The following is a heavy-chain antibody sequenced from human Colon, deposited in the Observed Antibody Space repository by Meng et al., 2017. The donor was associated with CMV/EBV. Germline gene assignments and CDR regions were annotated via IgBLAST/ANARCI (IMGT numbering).Heavy chain of an antibody. CDR2: ISSSGSTI. D-gene: IGHD3-3*01. Sequence: GGSLRLSCAASGFTFSSYEMNWVRQAPGKGLEWVSYISSSGSTIYYADSVKGRFTISRDNSKNTLYLQMNSLRAEDTAVYYCARGYDFWSGYYGMDVWGQGTTVTVSS. J-gene: IGHJ6*02. CDR3: ARGYDFWSGYYGMDV. V-gene: IGHV3-48*03. CDR1: GFTFSSYE.